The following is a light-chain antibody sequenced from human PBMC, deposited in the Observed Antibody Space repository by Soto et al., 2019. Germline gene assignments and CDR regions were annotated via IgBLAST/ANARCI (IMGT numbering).Light chain of an antibody. CDR1: SSNIGSNY. CDR3: AAWDDSLSGSYV. J-gene: IGLJ1*01. Sequence: QSVLTQPPSASGTPGQRVTISCSGSSSNIGSNYVYWYQQLPGTAPKLLIYRNNQRPSGVPDRFSGSKSGTSASLAISGLRPEDEADYYCAAWDDSLSGSYVFGPGTKVPV. CDR2: RNN. V-gene: IGLV1-47*01.